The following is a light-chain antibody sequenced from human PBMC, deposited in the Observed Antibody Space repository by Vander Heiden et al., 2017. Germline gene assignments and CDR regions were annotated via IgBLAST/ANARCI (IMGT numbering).Light chain of an antibody. V-gene: IGKV3-15*01. CDR3: QQYDNWPPRIT. CDR2: GAS. CDR1: QSVSSN. Sequence: EIVMTQSPATLSVSPGERATLSCRASQSVSSNLAWYQQKPRQAPRLLIYGASTRATGIPARFSGSGSGTEFTLTISSLQSEDFALYYCQQYDNWPPRITFGQGTRLEIK. J-gene: IGKJ5*01.